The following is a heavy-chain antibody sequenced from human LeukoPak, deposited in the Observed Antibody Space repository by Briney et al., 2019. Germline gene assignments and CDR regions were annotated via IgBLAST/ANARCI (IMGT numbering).Heavy chain of an antibody. J-gene: IGHJ3*02. D-gene: IGHD6-19*01. CDR3: ARRSSGQHHDAYDI. V-gene: IGHV4-59*04. CDR1: GASISIYY. CDR2: IYYSGST. Sequence: PSETLSLTCTVSGASISIYYWSWIRQSPGKGLEWIGYIYYSGSTYYNPSVKSRVTISVDTSKNQFSLKLSSVTAADTAVYYCARRSSGQHHDAYDIWGQGTMVTVSS.